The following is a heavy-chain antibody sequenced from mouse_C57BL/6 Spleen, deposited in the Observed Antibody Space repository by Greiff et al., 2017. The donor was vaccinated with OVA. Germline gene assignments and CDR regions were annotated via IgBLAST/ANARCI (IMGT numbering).Heavy chain of an antibody. CDR3: ARRDYDYDEGYAMDY. Sequence: EVKLMESGGDLVKPGGSLKLSCAASGFTFSSYGMSWVRQTPDKRLEWVATISSGGSYTYYPDSVKGRFTISRDNAKNTLYLQMSSLKSEDTAMYYCARRDYDYDEGYAMDYWGQGTSVTVSS. V-gene: IGHV5-6*02. D-gene: IGHD2-4*01. J-gene: IGHJ4*01. CDR2: ISSGGSYT. CDR1: GFTFSSYG.